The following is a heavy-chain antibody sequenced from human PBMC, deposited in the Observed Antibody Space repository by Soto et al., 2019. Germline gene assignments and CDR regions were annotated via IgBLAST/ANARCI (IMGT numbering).Heavy chain of an antibody. CDR1: GFTFSSYA. Sequence: PGGSLRLSCAASGFTFSSYAMHWVRQAPGKGLEWVAVISYDGSNKYYADSAKGRFTISRDNSKNTLYLQMNSLRAEDTAVYYCARDGLLGYFDYWGQGTLVTVSS. V-gene: IGHV3-30-3*01. J-gene: IGHJ4*02. CDR2: ISYDGSNK. D-gene: IGHD3-16*01. CDR3: ARDGLLGYFDY.